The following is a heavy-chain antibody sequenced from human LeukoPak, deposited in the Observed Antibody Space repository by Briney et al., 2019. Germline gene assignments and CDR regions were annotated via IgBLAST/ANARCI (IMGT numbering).Heavy chain of an antibody. CDR1: GFTFSSYS. CDR2: ITSNGGTT. J-gene: IGHJ4*02. D-gene: IGHD4-23*01. Sequence: GGSLRLSCAASGFTFSSYSMVWVRQAPGKGLEYVSGITSNGGTTYYGNSVKGIFTISRDNSKDTLYLQMGSLRTEDMAVYYCARGIRWASDYWGQGTPVTVAS. CDR3: ARGIRWASDY. V-gene: IGHV3-64*01.